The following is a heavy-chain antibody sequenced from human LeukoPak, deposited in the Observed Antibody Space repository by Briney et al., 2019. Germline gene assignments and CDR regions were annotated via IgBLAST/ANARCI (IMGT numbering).Heavy chain of an antibody. Sequence: SQTLSLTCTDSGGSISSGDYYWSWIRQPPGKGLEWIGYIYYSGSTYYNPSLKSRVTISVDTSKNQFSLKLSSVTAADTAVYYCARGGEYSSGWYGYWGQGTLVTVSS. V-gene: IGHV4-30-4*01. CDR3: ARGGEYSSGWYGY. J-gene: IGHJ4*02. D-gene: IGHD6-19*01. CDR2: IYYSGST. CDR1: GGSISSGDYY.